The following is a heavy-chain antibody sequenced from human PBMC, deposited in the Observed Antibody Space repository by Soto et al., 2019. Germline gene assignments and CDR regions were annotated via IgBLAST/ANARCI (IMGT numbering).Heavy chain of an antibody. CDR1: GFTFSSYS. CDR2: FRSGGDDGTT. Sequence: PWGSLRLSCAASGFTFSSYSMSWVRQAPGKGLEWVSGFRSGGDDGTTHYADSVKGRFTISRDNSKNTLFLQMDSLRAEDTAIYYCAQKVNSRPGSQYFAYWGQGTMVTFSS. CDR3: AQKVNSRPGSQYFAY. J-gene: IGHJ4*02. V-gene: IGHV3-23*01. D-gene: IGHD3-10*01.